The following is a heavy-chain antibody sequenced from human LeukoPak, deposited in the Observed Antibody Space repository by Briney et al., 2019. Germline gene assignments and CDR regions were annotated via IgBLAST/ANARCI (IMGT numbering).Heavy chain of an antibody. J-gene: IGHJ3*01. D-gene: IGHD3-22*01. Sequence: SETLSLTCTVSGGSVSSGYFHWSWIRQAPGKGLEWIGHDGHTNYNPSLRSRVTISIDTSSNQFSLKLSSVTAADTAVYYCARHPLHYDSSGYYDWGQGTMVTVSS. V-gene: IGHV4-39*01. CDR3: ARHPLHYDSSGYYD. CDR1: GGSVSSGYFH. CDR2: DGHT.